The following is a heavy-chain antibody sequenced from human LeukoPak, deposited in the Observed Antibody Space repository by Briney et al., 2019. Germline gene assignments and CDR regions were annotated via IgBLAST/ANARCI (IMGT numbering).Heavy chain of an antibody. J-gene: IGHJ4*02. CDR3: ASSGYSSSWYFNY. CDR2: INHSGST. Sequence: SETLSLTCAVYGGSFSGYYWSWIRQPPGKGLEWIGEINHSGSTNYNPSLKSRVTISVDTSKNRFSLKLSSVTAADTAVYYCASSGYSSSWYFNYWGQGTLVTVSS. CDR1: GGSFSGYY. V-gene: IGHV4-34*01. D-gene: IGHD6-13*01.